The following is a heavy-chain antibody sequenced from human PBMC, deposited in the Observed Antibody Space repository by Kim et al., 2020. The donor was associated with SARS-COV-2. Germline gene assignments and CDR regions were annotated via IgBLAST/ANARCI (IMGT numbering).Heavy chain of an antibody. CDR3: ARDRRYNWNSGWFDP. J-gene: IGHJ5*02. Sequence: PSLKSRVTISVDTSKNQFSLKLSSVTAADTAVYYCARDRRYNWNSGWFDPWGQGTLVTVSS. V-gene: IGHV4-31*02. D-gene: IGHD1-7*01.